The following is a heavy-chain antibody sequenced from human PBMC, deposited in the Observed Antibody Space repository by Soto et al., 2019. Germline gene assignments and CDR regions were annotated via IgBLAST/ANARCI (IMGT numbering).Heavy chain of an antibody. J-gene: IGHJ4*02. Sequence: QVQLMQSGAEVKKPGASVKVSCKASGDTFTDYYIHWVRQAPGQGLEWMGTVNPSGGHTTYAQHFLGRVTMTRDTSTSTLYMELTSLTSDDTAIYYCPRGGHVVVVTAALDYWGQGTLVTVSS. CDR2: VNPSGGHT. V-gene: IGHV1-46*01. D-gene: IGHD2-21*02. CDR1: GDTFTDYY. CDR3: PRGGHVVVVTAALDY.